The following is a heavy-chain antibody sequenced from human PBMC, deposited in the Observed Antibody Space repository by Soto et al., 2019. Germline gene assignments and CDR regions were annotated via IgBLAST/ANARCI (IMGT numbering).Heavy chain of an antibody. Sequence: DVQLVESGGGLVQPGRSLRLSCAASGFTFDDYAMHWVRQAPGKGLEWVSGISWNSGSIGYADSVKGRFTISRDNAKNSLYLQMNSLRAEDTALYYCAKDIKGSGTTFDYWGQGTLVTVSS. V-gene: IGHV3-9*01. CDR2: ISWNSGSI. CDR1: GFTFDDYA. CDR3: AKDIKGSGTTFDY. D-gene: IGHD3-10*01. J-gene: IGHJ4*02.